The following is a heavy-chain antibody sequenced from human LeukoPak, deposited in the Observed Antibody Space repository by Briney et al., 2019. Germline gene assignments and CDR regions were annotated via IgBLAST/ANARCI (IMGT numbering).Heavy chain of an antibody. Sequence: ASVKVSCKASGYTFTGYYMHWVRQAPGQGLEWMGWINPNSGGTNYAQKFQGRVTMTRDTSISTAYMELSRLRSDGTAVYYCARVVLAANKNYYGMDVWGQGTTVTVSS. V-gene: IGHV1-2*02. CDR1: GYTFTGYY. CDR3: ARVVLAANKNYYGMDV. CDR2: INPNSGGT. J-gene: IGHJ6*02. D-gene: IGHD2-2*01.